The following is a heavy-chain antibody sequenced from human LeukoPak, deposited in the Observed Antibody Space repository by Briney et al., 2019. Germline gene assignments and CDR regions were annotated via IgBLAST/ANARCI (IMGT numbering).Heavy chain of an antibody. J-gene: IGHJ6*02. CDR2: ISSSSTI. CDR1: GFTFSDYY. D-gene: IGHD3/OR15-3a*01. CDR3: ARGGVGLVIIPGWEYDYYGLDV. Sequence: GGSLRLSCAASGFTFSDYYMNWVRQAPGKGLEWVSSISSSSTIYYADSVKGRFTISRDNAKNSLYLQMNSLRAEDTAVYYCARGGVGLVIIPGWEYDYYGLDVWGQGTTVTVSS. V-gene: IGHV3-69-1*01.